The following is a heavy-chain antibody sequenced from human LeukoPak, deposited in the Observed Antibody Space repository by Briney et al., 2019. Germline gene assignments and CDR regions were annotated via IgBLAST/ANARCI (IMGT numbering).Heavy chain of an antibody. CDR1: GFTFSSYG. D-gene: IGHD5-18*01. V-gene: IGHV3-48*01. CDR3: AKDQRRGYSYGYLFYYYYMDV. Sequence: GGSLRLSCAASGFTFSSYGMSWVRQAPGKGLEWVSYISSSGSTIYYTNSVKGRFTISRDNSKNTLYLQMNSLRAEDTAVYYCAKDQRRGYSYGYLFYYYYMDVWGKGTTVTIPS. J-gene: IGHJ6*03. CDR2: ISSSGSTI.